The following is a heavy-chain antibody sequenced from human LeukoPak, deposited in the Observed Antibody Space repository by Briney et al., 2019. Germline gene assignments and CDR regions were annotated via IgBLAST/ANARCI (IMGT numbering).Heavy chain of an antibody. CDR1: GGSFSGYY. D-gene: IGHD6-6*01. J-gene: IGHJ4*02. CDR2: INHSGST. Sequence: SETLPLTCAVYGGSFSGYYWSWIRQPPGKGLEWIGEINHSGSTNYNPSLKSRVTISVDTSKNQFSLKLSSVTAADTAVYYCASVRSSSSGGDFDYWGQGTLVTVSS. V-gene: IGHV4-34*01. CDR3: ASVRSSSSGGDFDY.